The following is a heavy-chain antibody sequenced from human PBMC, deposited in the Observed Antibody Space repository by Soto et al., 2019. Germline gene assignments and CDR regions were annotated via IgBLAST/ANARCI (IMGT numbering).Heavy chain of an antibody. J-gene: IGHJ6*02. CDR3: ARVGHYYYGMDV. V-gene: IGHV1-3*01. CDR1: GYTFTTYV. Sequence: QVQLVQSGAEVKKPGASVKVSCKASGYTFTTYVMHWVRRAPGQRLEWMGWINAGNDNTKYSQKFQGRVTITRDTSASTVYMELSSLSSEDTAVYYCARVGHYYYGMDVWGQGTTVTVSS. D-gene: IGHD3-3*01. CDR2: INAGNDNT.